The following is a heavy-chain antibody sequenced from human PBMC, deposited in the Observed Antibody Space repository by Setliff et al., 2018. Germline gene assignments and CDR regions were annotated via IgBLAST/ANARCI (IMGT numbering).Heavy chain of an antibody. J-gene: IGHJ5*02. V-gene: IGHV3-48*01. D-gene: IGHD2-15*01. CDR1: GFIFSRYS. CDR2: ISASSSTI. CDR3: ARDLDGGNGHDL. Sequence: GESLTISCAASGFIFSRYSMNWVRQGPGKGLEWVSYISASSSTIYYSGSVKGRFTISRDNAKNSLFLQMNGLRADDTAVYYCARDLDGGNGHDLWGRGTLVTVPQ.